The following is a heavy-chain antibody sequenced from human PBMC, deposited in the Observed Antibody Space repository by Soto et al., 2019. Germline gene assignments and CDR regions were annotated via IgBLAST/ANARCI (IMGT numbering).Heavy chain of an antibody. J-gene: IGHJ6*02. CDR3: ARGSYGDQEQYYYYGMDV. CDR1: GGSISSYY. D-gene: IGHD4-17*01. CDR2: IYYSGST. Sequence: PSESLSLTCTVSGGSISSYYGSWIRQPPGKGLEWIGYIYYSGSTNYNPSLKSRVTISVDTSKNQFSLKLSSVTAADTAVYYCARGSYGDQEQYYYYGMDVWGQGTTVTVSS. V-gene: IGHV4-59*01.